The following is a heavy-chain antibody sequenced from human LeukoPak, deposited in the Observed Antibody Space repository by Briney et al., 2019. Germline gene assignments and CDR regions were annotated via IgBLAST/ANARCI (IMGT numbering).Heavy chain of an antibody. CDR1: GFSLSGQG. CDR2: IKQDGSQE. CDR3: ARWANTIDY. Sequence: GVSLRLSCAASGFSLSGQGMSWVRQTPGKRLEWVAKIKQDGSQEYYVDSVKGRFTISRDNARNSLYLQMNSLRGDDTAVYYCARWANTIDYWGQGTQVTVSS. J-gene: IGHJ4*02. V-gene: IGHV3-7*01.